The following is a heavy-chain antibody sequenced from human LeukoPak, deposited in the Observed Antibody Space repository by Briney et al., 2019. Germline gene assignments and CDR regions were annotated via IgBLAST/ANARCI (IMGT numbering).Heavy chain of an antibody. V-gene: IGHV4-34*01. J-gene: IGHJ4*02. Sequence: SETLSLTCAVYGGSFSGYYWSWIRQPPGKGLEWIGEINHSGSTNYNPSLKSRVTISVDTSKNQFSLKLSSVTAADTAVYYCVRGGRTIPVYYFDYWGQGTLVTVSS. D-gene: IGHD1-26*01. CDR3: VRGGRTIPVYYFDY. CDR1: GGSFSGYY. CDR2: INHSGST.